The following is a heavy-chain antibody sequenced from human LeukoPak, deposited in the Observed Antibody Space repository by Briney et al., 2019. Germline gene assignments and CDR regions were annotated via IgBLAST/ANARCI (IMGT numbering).Heavy chain of an antibody. CDR3: AKEMILYYYYYMDV. V-gene: IGHV3-23*01. Sequence: GGSLRLSCAASGFTFSSYAMSWVRQAPGKGLEWVSAISGSGGSTYYADSVKGRFTISRDNSKNTLYLQMNSLRGEDTAVYYCAKEMILYYYYYMDVWGKGTTVTISS. J-gene: IGHJ6*03. CDR1: GFTFSSYA. CDR2: ISGSGGST. D-gene: IGHD3-22*01.